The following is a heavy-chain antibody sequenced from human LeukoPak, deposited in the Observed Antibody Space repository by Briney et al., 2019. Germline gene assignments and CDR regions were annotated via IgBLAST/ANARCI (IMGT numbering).Heavy chain of an antibody. CDR3: ARDRQWLGHHYFDY. CDR2: ISSSSSTI. Sequence: GGSLRLSCAASGFTFSSYEMNWVRQAPGKGLEWVSYISSSSSTIYYADSVKGRFTISRDNAKNSLYLQMNSLRDEDTAVYYCARDRQWLGHHYFDYWGQGTLVTVSS. V-gene: IGHV3-48*02. D-gene: IGHD6-19*01. CDR1: GFTFSSYE. J-gene: IGHJ4*02.